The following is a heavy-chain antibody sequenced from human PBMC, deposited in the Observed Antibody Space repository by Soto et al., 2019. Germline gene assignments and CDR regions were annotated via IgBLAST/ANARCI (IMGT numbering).Heavy chain of an antibody. CDR3: AKWGGEIWFGELWVGRGTYYFDY. J-gene: IGHJ4*02. D-gene: IGHD3-10*01. Sequence: GGSLRLSCAASGFTFSSYAMSWVRQAPGKGLEWVSAISGSGGSTYYADSVKGRFTISRDNSKNTLYLQMNSLRAEDTAVYYCAKWGGEIWFGELWVGRGTYYFDYWGQGTLVTVSS. V-gene: IGHV3-23*01. CDR2: ISGSGGST. CDR1: GFTFSSYA.